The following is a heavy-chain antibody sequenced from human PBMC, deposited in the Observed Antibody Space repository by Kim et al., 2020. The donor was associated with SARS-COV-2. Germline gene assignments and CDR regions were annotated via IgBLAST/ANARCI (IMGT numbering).Heavy chain of an antibody. J-gene: IGHJ4*01. CDR1: GFTSSDYY. CDR2: ISSSGSYV. CDR3: ARVQFGDLSAHYFDL. D-gene: IGHD3-10*01. V-gene: IGHV3-11*01. Sequence: GGSLRLSCAASGFTSSDYYMTWIRQAPGKGLEWVAYISSSGSYVNSADSVKGRFTISRDNAKNSLYLQMSSRRAEDTALYYFARVQFGDLSAHYFDLWG.